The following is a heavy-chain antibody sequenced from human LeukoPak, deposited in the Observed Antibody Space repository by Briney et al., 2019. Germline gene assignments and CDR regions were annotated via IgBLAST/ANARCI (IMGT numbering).Heavy chain of an antibody. Sequence: GGSLRLSCAASGFTFSSYAMTWVRQAPGKGLEWVSAISGSGGTTYYADSVKGRFTISRDNSKNTLYLQMNSLRAEDTAIYYCATYRQVLLPFESWGQGTLVTVSS. D-gene: IGHD2-8*02. CDR1: GFTFSSYA. J-gene: IGHJ4*02. CDR2: ISGSGGTT. CDR3: ATYRQVLLPFES. V-gene: IGHV3-23*01.